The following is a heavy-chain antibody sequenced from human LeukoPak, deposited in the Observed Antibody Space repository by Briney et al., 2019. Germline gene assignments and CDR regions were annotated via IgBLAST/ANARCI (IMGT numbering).Heavy chain of an antibody. Sequence: SVKVSCKASGGTFSSYATSWVRQAPGQGLEWMGRIIPIFGTANYAQKFQGRVTITTDESTSTAYMELSSLRSEDTAVYYCARAYYDSSGYYLFFGYWGQGTLVTVSS. V-gene: IGHV1-69*05. D-gene: IGHD3-22*01. CDR3: ARAYYDSSGYYLFFGY. CDR2: IIPIFGTA. J-gene: IGHJ4*02. CDR1: GGTFSSYA.